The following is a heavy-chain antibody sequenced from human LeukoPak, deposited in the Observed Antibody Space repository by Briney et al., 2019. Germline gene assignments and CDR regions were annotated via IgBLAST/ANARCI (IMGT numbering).Heavy chain of an antibody. J-gene: IGHJ5*02. V-gene: IGHV4-4*07. Sequence: PSETLSLTCTVSGGSISSYYWSWIRQPAGKGLEWIGRIYTSGSTNYNPSLKSRVTMSVDTSKNQFSLKLSSVTAAGTAVYYCARGLHYYDSSGYQLNWFDPWGQGTLVTVSS. CDR1: GGSISSYY. D-gene: IGHD3-22*01. CDR3: ARGLHYYDSSGYQLNWFDP. CDR2: IYTSGST.